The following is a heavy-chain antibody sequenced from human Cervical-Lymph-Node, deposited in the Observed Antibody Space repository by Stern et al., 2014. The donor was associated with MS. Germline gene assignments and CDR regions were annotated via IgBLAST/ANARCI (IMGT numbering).Heavy chain of an antibody. CDR2: MNPNSGET. Sequence: QVQLVQSGAEVKKPGASVKVSCKASGYTFTTYDINWVRQATGQGLELLGWMNPNSGETGYAQRFQGRVTMTRDTSISTAYMELRSLTSDDTAVYYCAKNARNTGSMEPWGQGTLVTVSS. CDR3: AKNARNTGSMEP. D-gene: IGHD1-14*01. CDR1: GYTFTTYD. J-gene: IGHJ4*02. V-gene: IGHV1-8*01.